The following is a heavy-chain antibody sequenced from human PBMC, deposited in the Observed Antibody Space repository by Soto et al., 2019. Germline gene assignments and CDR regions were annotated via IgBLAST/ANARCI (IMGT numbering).Heavy chain of an antibody. Sequence: GGSLRLSCAASGFTFSSYSMNWVRQAPGKGLEWVSYISSSSSTIYYADSVKGRFTISRDNAKNSLYLHMNSLRAEDTAVYYCARGGHCSGGSCYSRDYYYMDVWGKGTTVTVSS. D-gene: IGHD2-15*01. CDR3: ARGGHCSGGSCYSRDYYYMDV. J-gene: IGHJ6*03. V-gene: IGHV3-48*01. CDR1: GFTFSSYS. CDR2: ISSSSSTI.